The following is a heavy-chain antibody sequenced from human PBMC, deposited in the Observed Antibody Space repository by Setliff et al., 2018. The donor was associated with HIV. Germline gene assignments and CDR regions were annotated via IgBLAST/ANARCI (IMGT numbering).Heavy chain of an antibody. V-gene: IGHV4-39*07. CDR2: IYYSGNT. D-gene: IGHD5-18*01. CDR3: GRLSDTAMASFDS. Sequence: SETLSLTCSVSGGSVNSYHWGWLRQPPGKGLEWIGSIYYSGNTYYNPSLKSRVTISADTSKNQFSLKLRSVTAADTAVYYCGRLSDTAMASFDSWGQGTLVTVSS. J-gene: IGHJ4*02. CDR1: GGSVNSYH.